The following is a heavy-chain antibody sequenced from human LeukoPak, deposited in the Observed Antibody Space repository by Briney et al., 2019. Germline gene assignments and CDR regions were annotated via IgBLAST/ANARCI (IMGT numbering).Heavy chain of an antibody. Sequence: ASVKVSCKASGYTFTSYSMHWVRQAPGQRLEWMGWINTGNGNTKYSQEFQGRVSITRDTSASTAYMELSSLRSEDMAVYYCARDLSYYDYVWGTYRSWLDPWGQGTLVTVSS. CDR2: INTGNGNT. CDR1: GYTFTSYS. J-gene: IGHJ5*01. D-gene: IGHD3-16*02. V-gene: IGHV1-3*03. CDR3: ARDLSYYDYVWGTYRSWLDP.